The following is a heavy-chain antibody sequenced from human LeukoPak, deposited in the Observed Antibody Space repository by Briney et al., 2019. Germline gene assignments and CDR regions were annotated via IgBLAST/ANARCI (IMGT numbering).Heavy chain of an antibody. Sequence: ASVKVSCKASGYTFTGYYMHWVRQAPGQGLEWMGWINPNSGGTNYAQKFQGRVTMTRDTSISTAYMELSRLRSDDTAVYYCARPWTGLYHFDYWGQGTLVTVSS. CDR2: INPNSGGT. D-gene: IGHD1-14*01. CDR1: GYTFTGYY. J-gene: IGHJ4*02. CDR3: ARPWTGLYHFDY. V-gene: IGHV1-2*02.